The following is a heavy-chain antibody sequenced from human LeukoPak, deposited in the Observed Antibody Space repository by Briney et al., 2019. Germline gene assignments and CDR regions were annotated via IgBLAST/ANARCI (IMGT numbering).Heavy chain of an antibody. CDR2: ISGSGGST. Sequence: GGSLRPSCAASGFTFSSYTMHWVRQAPGKGLEWVSAISGSGGSTYYADSVKGRFTISRDNSKNTVYLQMNTLRAEDTAVYYCAKDYPLDYWGQGALVTVSS. J-gene: IGHJ4*02. CDR1: GFTFSSYT. CDR3: AKDYPLDY. V-gene: IGHV3-23*01.